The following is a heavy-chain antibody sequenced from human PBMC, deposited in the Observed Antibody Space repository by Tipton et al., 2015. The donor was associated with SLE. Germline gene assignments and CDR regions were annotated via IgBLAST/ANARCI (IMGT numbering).Heavy chain of an antibody. V-gene: IGHV4-4*07. J-gene: IGHJ6*02. CDR1: GGSISSYY. D-gene: IGHD2-8*01. Sequence: GLVKPSETLSLTCIVSGGSISSYYWSWIRQPAGKGLEWIGRMYTSGSTNYNPSLTSRVTISADTSKNQFSLKLRSVTAADTAVYYCARRPFGVLFNNDMDVWGQGTTVTVSS. CDR3: ARRPFGVLFNNDMDV. CDR2: MYTSGST.